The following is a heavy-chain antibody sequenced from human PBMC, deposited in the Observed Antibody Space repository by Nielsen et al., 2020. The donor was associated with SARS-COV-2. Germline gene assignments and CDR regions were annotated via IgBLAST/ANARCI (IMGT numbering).Heavy chain of an antibody. J-gene: IGHJ4*02. V-gene: IGHV3-30*18. Sequence: GESLKISCAASGFTFSSYGMHWVRQAPGKGLEWVAVISYDGSNKYYADSVKGRFAISRDNSNNTLYLQMGSLRAEDSALYFCAKAASQQWLLTPFDYWGLGALVTVSS. CDR3: AKAASQQWLLTPFDY. D-gene: IGHD6-19*01. CDR2: ISYDGSNK. CDR1: GFTFSSYG.